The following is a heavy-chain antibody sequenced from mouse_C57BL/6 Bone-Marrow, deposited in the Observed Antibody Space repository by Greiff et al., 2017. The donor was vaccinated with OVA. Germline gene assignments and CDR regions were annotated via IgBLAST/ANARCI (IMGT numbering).Heavy chain of an antibody. Sequence: LVESGPELVKPGASVKISCKASGYAFSSSWMNWVKQRPGKGLEWIGRIYPGDGDTNYNGKFKGKATLTADKSSSTAYMQLSSLTSEDSAVYFCARQGGYYLFDYWGQGTTLTVSS. CDR2: IYPGDGDT. J-gene: IGHJ2*01. CDR3: ARQGGYYLFDY. V-gene: IGHV1-82*01. CDR1: GYAFSSSW. D-gene: IGHD2-3*01.